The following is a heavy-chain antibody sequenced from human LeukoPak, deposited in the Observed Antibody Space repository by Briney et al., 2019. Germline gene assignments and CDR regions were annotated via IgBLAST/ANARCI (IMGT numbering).Heavy chain of an antibody. CDR3: ARSDILTGYYGGYFDY. V-gene: IGHV3-21*01. CDR1: GFTFSSYS. J-gene: IGHJ4*02. CDR2: ISSSSSYI. D-gene: IGHD3-9*01. Sequence: PGGSLRLSCAASGFTFSSYSMNWVRQAPGKGLEWISSISSSSSYIYYADSVKGRLTISRDNAKNSLYLQMNSLRAEDTAVYYCARSDILTGYYGGYFDYWGQGTLVTVSS.